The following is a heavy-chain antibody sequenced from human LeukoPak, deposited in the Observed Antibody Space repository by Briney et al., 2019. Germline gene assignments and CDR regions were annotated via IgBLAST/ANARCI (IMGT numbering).Heavy chain of an antibody. CDR3: ARRGYGGQGYYFDY. D-gene: IGHD4-23*01. V-gene: IGHV4-59*08. CDR1: GGSISSYY. Sequence: SETLSLTCTVSGGSISSYYWSWIRQPPGKGLEWIGYIYYSGSTNYNPSLKSRVTISVDTSKNQFSLKLSSVTAADTAVYYCARRGYGGQGYYFDYWGQGTLVTVSS. J-gene: IGHJ4*02. CDR2: IYYSGST.